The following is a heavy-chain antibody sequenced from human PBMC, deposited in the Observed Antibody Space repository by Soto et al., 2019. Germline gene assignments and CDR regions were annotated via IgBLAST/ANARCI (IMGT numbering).Heavy chain of an antibody. V-gene: IGHV3-33*01. CDR2: TRHDGSNT. J-gene: IGHJ4*02. D-gene: IGHD1-26*01. Sequence: QVQLVESGGGVVQPGRSLRLSCAASGFTFSGYGMHWVRQAPGKGLEWVAVTRHDGSNTYYADSVRGRFTISRDNSKKTLYLQMNSLRAEETAVYYCARDGVGATTYFGYFDYWGQGTLVTVSS. CDR3: ARDGVGATTYFGYFDY. CDR1: GFTFSGYG.